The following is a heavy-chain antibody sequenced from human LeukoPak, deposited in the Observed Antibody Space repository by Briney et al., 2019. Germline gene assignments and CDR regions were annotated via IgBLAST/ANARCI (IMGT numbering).Heavy chain of an antibody. CDR1: GFTVSSNY. Sequence: GGSLRLSCAASGFTVSSNYMSWVRQAPGKGLEWVSGINWNGDNTRYADAVKGRFSISRDNANDSLFLQMNNLRAEDTAFYYCTRGMGYSNPYYFDYWGQGTLLTVSS. CDR2: INWNGDNT. CDR3: TRGMGYSNPYYFDY. V-gene: IGHV3-20*04. J-gene: IGHJ4*02. D-gene: IGHD1-26*01.